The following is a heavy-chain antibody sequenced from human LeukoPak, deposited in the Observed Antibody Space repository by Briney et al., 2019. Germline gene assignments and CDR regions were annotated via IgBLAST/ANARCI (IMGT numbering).Heavy chain of an antibody. CDR3: ARTSMILVVPYFDY. J-gene: IGHJ4*02. CDR2: ISSSGSTI. D-gene: IGHD3-22*01. V-gene: IGHV3-11*01. CDR1: GFTFSDYY. Sequence: PGGSLRLSCAASGFTFSDYYMSWIRQAPGKGLEWVSYISSSGSTIYYADSVKGRFTISRDNAKNSLYLQVNSLRAEDTAVYYCARTSMILVVPYFDYWGQGTLVTVSS.